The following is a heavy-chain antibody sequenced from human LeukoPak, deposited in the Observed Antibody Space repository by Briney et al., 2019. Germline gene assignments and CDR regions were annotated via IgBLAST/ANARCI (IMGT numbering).Heavy chain of an antibody. Sequence: SETLSLTCVVSGGSFSSSNWWSWVRQSPGKGLEWIGEIHHSGSTNYNPSFKSRITMSVDKSNNQFSMRLTSVTAADTAMYYCAREVALDIWGQGTMVTVSS. J-gene: IGHJ3*02. V-gene: IGHV4-4*02. CDR1: GGSFSSSNW. CDR3: AREVALDI. CDR2: IHHSGST.